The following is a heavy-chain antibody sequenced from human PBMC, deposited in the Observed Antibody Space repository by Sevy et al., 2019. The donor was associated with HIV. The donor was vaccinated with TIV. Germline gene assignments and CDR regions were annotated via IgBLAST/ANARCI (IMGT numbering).Heavy chain of an antibody. Sequence: SETLSLTCTVSGGSISTSDSYWSWIRQPPGKGLEWIGYIHHSGGTYYNPFLKSRVAMSVDTSEKQFSLRLSFLTAADTAIYYCASERGYSHGPFDYWGQGALVTVSS. D-gene: IGHD5-12*01. CDR3: ASERGYSHGPFDY. J-gene: IGHJ4*02. CDR2: IHHSGGT. V-gene: IGHV4-30-4*08. CDR1: GGSISTSDSY.